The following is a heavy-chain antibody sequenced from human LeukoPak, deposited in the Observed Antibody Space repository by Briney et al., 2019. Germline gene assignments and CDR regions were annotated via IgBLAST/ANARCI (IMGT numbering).Heavy chain of an antibody. V-gene: IGHV1-69*05. J-gene: IGHJ6*03. CDR2: IIPIFGAT. CDR3: ARNLYDYTTRYYYYLDV. CDR1: GGTFSSHA. D-gene: IGHD4-11*01. Sequence: SVKVSCKASGGTFSSHAISWVRQAPGQGLEWMGGIIPIFGATNYAQKFQGRVTITTDGSTNTAYLELSSLRSEDTAVYYCARNLYDYTTRYYYYLDVWGKGTTVTVSS.